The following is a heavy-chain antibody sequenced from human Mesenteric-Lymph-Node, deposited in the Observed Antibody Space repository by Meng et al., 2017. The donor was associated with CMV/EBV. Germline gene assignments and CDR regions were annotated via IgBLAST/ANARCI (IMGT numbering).Heavy chain of an antibody. V-gene: IGHV4-61*08. CDR1: GVSVTSGAYH. CDR3: AKSRSSTPGIVDD. Sequence: LPGSGPGLVKPSETLSLTCIVSGVSVTSGAYHWSWIRQSPGKGLEWIGYIYGTGITIYNPSLKSRVTILLETSKNQFSLKLNSVTTADTAVYYCAKSRSSTPGIVDDWGQGTLVTVSS. D-gene: IGHD2/OR15-2a*01. J-gene: IGHJ4*02. CDR2: IYGTGIT.